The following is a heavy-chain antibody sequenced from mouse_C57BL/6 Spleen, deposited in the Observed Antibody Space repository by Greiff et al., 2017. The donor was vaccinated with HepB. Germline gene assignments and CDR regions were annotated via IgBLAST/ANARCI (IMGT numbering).Heavy chain of an antibody. CDR1: GYTFTDYY. Sequence: EVQLQQSGPVLVKPGASVKMSCKASGYTFTDYYMNWVKQSHGKSLEWIGVINPYNGGTSYNQKFQGKATLTVDKSSSTAYMELNSLTSEDSAVYYGAKEIPKGYAMDYWGQGTSVTVSS. CDR3: AKEIPKGYAMDY. V-gene: IGHV1-19*01. J-gene: IGHJ4*01. CDR2: INPYNGGT.